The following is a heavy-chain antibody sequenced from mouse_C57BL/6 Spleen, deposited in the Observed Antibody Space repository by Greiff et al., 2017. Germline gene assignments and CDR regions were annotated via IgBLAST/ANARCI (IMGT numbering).Heavy chain of an antibody. CDR2: IYPGNSDT. V-gene: IGHV1-5*01. CDR3: TPFYYYGSSPAWFAY. D-gene: IGHD1-1*01. J-gene: IGHJ3*01. CDR1: GYTFTSYW. Sequence: EVKLVESGTVLARPGASVKMSCKTSGYTFTSYWMHWVKQRPGQGLEWIGAIYPGNSDTSYNQKFKGKAKLTALTSASTAYMELSSLTNEDSAVYYCTPFYYYGSSPAWFAYWGQGTLVTVSA.